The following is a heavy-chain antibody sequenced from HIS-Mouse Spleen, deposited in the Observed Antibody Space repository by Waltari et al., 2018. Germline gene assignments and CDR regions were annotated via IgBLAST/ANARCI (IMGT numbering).Heavy chain of an antibody. CDR2: IYYSGGT. Sequence: QLQLQESGPGLVKPSETLSLTCTVSGGSISSSSYYWGWIRQPPGKGLELIGSIYYSGGTSYNPSLKSRVTISVDTSKNQFSLKLSSVTAADTAVYYCAYGDYFDYWGQGTLVTVSS. CDR1: GGSISSSSYY. J-gene: IGHJ4*02. V-gene: IGHV4-39*01. D-gene: IGHD4-17*01. CDR3: AYGDYFDY.